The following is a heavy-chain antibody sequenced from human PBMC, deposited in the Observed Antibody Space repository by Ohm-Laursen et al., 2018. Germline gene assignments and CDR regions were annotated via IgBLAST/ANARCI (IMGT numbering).Heavy chain of an antibody. CDR1: GFTFSSYS. CDR2: ISSSSYI. V-gene: IGHV3-21*04. J-gene: IGHJ4*02. D-gene: IGHD2-2*01. CDR3: AKDKVIVVPTPSYYFDY. Sequence: SLRLSCAASGFTFSSYSMNWVRQAPGKGLEWVSSISSSSYIYYADSVKGRFTISRDNAKNSLYLQMNSLRAEDTAVYYCAKDKVIVVPTPSYYFDYWGQGTLVTVSS.